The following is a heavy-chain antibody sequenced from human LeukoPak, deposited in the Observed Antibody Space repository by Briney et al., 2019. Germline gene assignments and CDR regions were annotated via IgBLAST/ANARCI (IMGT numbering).Heavy chain of an antibody. CDR2: ISDRGCST. V-gene: IGHV3-23*01. CDR3: AKRGVVIRAVLVVGFHKEAYYFDS. D-gene: IGHD2-15*01. J-gene: IGHJ4*02. Sequence: GETLRLSCVVSGIALSNDGMRCSRRASGNVLKRVAGISDRGCSTNYADSVKGRFTISRDNPKNTLYLQMNSLRSEDTAVYFCAKRGVVIRAVLVVGFHKEAYYFDSWGQGALVTVSS. CDR1: GIALSNDG.